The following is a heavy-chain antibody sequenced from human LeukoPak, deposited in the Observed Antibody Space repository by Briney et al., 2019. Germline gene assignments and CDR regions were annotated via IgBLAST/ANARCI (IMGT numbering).Heavy chain of an antibody. Sequence: ASVKVSCKASGYTFTSYAMHWVRQAPGQRLEWMGWINAGNGNTKYSQKFQGRVTITRDTSASTAYMELSSLRSEDKAVYYCARGGPAATNYFYYYGMDVWGQGTTVTVSS. V-gene: IGHV1-3*01. J-gene: IGHJ6*02. CDR2: INAGNGNT. CDR1: GYTFTSYA. D-gene: IGHD2-2*01. CDR3: ARGGPAATNYFYYYGMDV.